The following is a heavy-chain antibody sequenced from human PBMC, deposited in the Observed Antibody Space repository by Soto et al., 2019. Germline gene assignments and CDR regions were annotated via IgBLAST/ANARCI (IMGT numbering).Heavy chain of an antibody. CDR2: IIPMLGMS. CDR3: ATNYGSGSTHFDY. V-gene: IGHV1-69*02. J-gene: IGHJ4*02. D-gene: IGHD3-10*01. Sequence: QVQLVQSGAEVKKPGSSVRVSCTASGDTFNFYTISWVRQVPGQGPEWMGRIIPMLGMSNYAQKFQGRVTIRADKSTSTVYMNLSGLTSEDTAVYYCATNYGSGSTHFDYWGQGTLVTVSS. CDR1: GDTFNFYT.